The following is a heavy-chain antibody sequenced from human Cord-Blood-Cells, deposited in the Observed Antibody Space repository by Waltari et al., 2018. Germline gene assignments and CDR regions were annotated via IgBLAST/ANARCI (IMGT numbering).Heavy chain of an antibody. V-gene: IGHV3-30-3*01. J-gene: IGHJ5*02. Sequence: QVQLVESGGGVVQPGRSLRLACAGAGFNFSSYAMHWVRQAPGKGLEWVAVISYDGSNKYYADSVKGRFTISRDNSKNTLYLQMNSLRAEDTAVYYCSGELLNWFDPWGQGTLVTVSS. CDR2: ISYDGSNK. D-gene: IGHD1-26*01. CDR1: GFNFSSYA. CDR3: SGELLNWFDP.